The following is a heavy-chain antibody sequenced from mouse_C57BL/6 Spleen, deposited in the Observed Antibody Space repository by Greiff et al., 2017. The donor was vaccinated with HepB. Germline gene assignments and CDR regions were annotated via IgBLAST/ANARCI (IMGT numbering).Heavy chain of an antibody. CDR2: INPNNGGT. D-gene: IGHD1-1*01. J-gene: IGHJ3*01. CDR3: AGYYYGSGGFAY. Sequence: EVKLQQSGPELVKPGASVKISCKASGYTFTDYYMNWVKQSHGKSLEWIGDINPNNGGTSYNQKFKGKATLTVDKSSSTAYMELRSLTSEDSAVYYCAGYYYGSGGFAYWGQGTLVTVSA. V-gene: IGHV1-26*01. CDR1: GYTFTDYY.